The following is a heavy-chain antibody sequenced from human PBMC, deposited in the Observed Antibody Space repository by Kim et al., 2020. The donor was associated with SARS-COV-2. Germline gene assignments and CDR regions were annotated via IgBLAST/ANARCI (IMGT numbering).Heavy chain of an antibody. J-gene: IGHJ5*02. CDR1: GYTFTSYY. V-gene: IGHV1-46*01. Sequence: ASVKVSCKASGYTFTSYYMHWVRQAPGQGLEWMGIINPSGGSTSYAQKFQGRVTMTRDTSTSTVYMELSSLRSEDTAVYYCARDKVPRGKRVRVGWFDPWGQGTLVTVSS. CDR2: INPSGGST. CDR3: ARDKVPRGKRVRVGWFDP. D-gene: IGHD1-26*01.